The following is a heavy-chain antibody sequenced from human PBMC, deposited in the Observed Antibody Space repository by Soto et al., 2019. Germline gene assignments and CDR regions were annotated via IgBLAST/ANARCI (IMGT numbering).Heavy chain of an antibody. V-gene: IGHV1-24*01. CDR3: ARGLIYDSSGYYFDY. CDR1: GYTLTELS. Sequence: ASVKVSCKVSGYTLTELSMHWVRQAPGKGLEWMGGFDPEDGETNYAQKFQGRVTMTGDTSTSTAYMELSSLRSEDTAVYYCARGLIYDSSGYYFDYWGQGTLVTVSS. CDR2: FDPEDGET. D-gene: IGHD3-22*01. J-gene: IGHJ4*02.